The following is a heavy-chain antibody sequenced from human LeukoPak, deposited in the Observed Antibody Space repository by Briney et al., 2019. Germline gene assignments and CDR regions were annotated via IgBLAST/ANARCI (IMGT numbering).Heavy chain of an antibody. CDR3: ARGFGSSSVVDY. V-gene: IGHV4-34*01. CDR1: GGSFSGYY. CDR2: INHSGST. Sequence: SETLSLTCAVYGGSFSGYYWSWIRQPPGKGLEWIGEINHSGSTNYNPSLKSRVTISVDTSKNQFSLKLSSVTAADTAVYYCARGFGSSSVVDYWGQGTLVTVSS. D-gene: IGHD6-6*01. J-gene: IGHJ4*02.